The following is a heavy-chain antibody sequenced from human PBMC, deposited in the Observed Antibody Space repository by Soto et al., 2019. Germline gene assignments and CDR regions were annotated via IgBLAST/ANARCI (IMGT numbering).Heavy chain of an antibody. D-gene: IGHD3-16*01. V-gene: IGHV3-30*18. J-gene: IGHJ4*02. Sequence: QVQVVESGGGVVQPGRSLRLSCAASGFTFSNYGMHWVRQAPGKGLEWVAVISYDGSNKYYADSVKGRFTISRDNSKNTLYLQMNSLRAEDTAVYYCAKTPPGTTFLDYWGQGTLVTVSS. CDR2: ISYDGSNK. CDR1: GFTFSNYG. CDR3: AKTPPGTTFLDY.